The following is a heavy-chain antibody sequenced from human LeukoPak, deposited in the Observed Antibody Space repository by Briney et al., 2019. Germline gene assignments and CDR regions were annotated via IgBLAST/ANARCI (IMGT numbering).Heavy chain of an antibody. V-gene: IGHV3-9*01. J-gene: IGHJ4*02. Sequence: GGSLRLSCVVSGFTFDDYAMHWVRQGPGKGLEWVSGISWNGGSVDYADSVKGRFTISRDNARNSLYLQMNNLRVEDTAIYYCARDYTGGWNDYWGQGTQVTVSP. D-gene: IGHD7-27*01. CDR2: ISWNGGSV. CDR1: GFTFDDYA. CDR3: ARDYTGGWNDY.